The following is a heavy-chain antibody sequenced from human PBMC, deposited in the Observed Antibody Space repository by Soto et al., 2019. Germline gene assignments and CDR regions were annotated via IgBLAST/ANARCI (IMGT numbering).Heavy chain of an antibody. D-gene: IGHD6-13*01. J-gene: IGHJ5*02. Sequence: QCTVTESGPMLVKPTETPTLTCTVSGFSFSNAGLGVSWICQPPGKALEWLAHIFSNDEKSYSTSLKSRVTLSNDPSKSQVVLIMTNMDPVDTATYYCASTYSASLYWFDPWGEGTLVTVSS. CDR2: IFSNDEK. CDR3: ASTYSASLYWFDP. CDR1: GFSFSNAGLG. V-gene: IGHV2-26*04.